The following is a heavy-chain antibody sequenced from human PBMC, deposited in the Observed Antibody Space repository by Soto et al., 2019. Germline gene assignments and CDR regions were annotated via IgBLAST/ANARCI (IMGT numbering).Heavy chain of an antibody. D-gene: IGHD2-8*01. CDR1: GGSISSGDYY. CDR2: ILSGGTT. V-gene: IGHV4-30-4*01. J-gene: IGHJ4*02. Sequence: QVQLQESGPGLVKPSQTLSLTCTVSGGSISSGDYYWSWIRQPPGKVLEWIRYILSGGTTNYNPSLESRLTLSVHTSKNQFSLKLTSVTAADTAVYYCARNGELDYWGRGTLVTVSS. CDR3: ARNGELDY.